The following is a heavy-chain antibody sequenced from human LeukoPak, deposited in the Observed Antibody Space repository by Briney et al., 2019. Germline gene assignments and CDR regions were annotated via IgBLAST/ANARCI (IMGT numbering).Heavy chain of an antibody. CDR1: GYTFTSYG. Sequence: REASVKVSCKASGYTFTSYGISWVRQAPGQGLEWMGWISAYNGNTNYAQKLQGRVTMTTDTSTSTAYMELRSLRSDDTAVYYCAREFLLDSCGIFDPWGQGTLVTVSS. J-gene: IGHJ5*02. CDR3: AREFLLDSCGIFDP. V-gene: IGHV1-18*04. D-gene: IGHD6-19*01. CDR2: ISAYNGNT.